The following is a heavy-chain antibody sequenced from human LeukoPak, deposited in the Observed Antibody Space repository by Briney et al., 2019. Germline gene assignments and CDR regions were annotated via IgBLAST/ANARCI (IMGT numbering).Heavy chain of an antibody. D-gene: IGHD6-13*01. CDR1: GFTFSSFT. V-gene: IGHV3-30*04. CDR2: ISYDGSNY. CDR3: TAGAYSSSWYAY. Sequence: GGSLRLSCAASGFTFSSFTLHWVRQAPGKGLEWVALISYDGSNYYYADSVKGRFTISGDNSKNTLHLLMNSLRAEDTAVYYCTAGAYSSSWYAYWGQGTLVTVSS. J-gene: IGHJ4*02.